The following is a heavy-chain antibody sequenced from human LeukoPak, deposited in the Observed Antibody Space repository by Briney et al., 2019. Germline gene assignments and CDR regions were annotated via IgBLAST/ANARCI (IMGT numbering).Heavy chain of an antibody. V-gene: IGHV3-23*01. J-gene: IGHJ4*02. CDR2: ITASGDRT. CDR3: AKELHGSGNYAFDY. D-gene: IGHD3-10*01. CDR1: GFTFTNYA. Sequence: GGSLRLSCASSGFTFTNYAMTWVRQAPGKGLEWVSTITASGDRTHYTDSVKGRFTISRDDSKNTLYPQMNSLRPEDAAVYFCAKELHGSGNYAFDYWGQGTLVTVSS.